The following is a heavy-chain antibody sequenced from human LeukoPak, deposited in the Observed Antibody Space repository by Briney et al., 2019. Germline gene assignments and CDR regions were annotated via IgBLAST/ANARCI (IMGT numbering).Heavy chain of an antibody. D-gene: IGHD1-26*01. Sequence: PSETLSLTCTVSGGSISSSSYYWGWIRQPPGKGLEWIGSIYYSGSTYYNPSLKSRVTISVDTFKNQFSLKLSSVTAADTAVYYCARQTPLEWELRWFDPWGQGTLVTVSS. CDR3: ARQTPLEWELRWFDP. CDR1: GGSISSSSYY. V-gene: IGHV4-39*01. CDR2: IYYSGST. J-gene: IGHJ5*02.